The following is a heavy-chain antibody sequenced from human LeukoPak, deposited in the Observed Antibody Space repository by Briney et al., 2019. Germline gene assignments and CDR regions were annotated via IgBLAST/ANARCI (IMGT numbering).Heavy chain of an antibody. Sequence: GESLKISXKGSGYSFISYWIGWVRQRPGKGLEWTGIIYPGDSDTIYSPSFQGQVTISADKSISTAYLQWSSLKASDTAMYYCARLLSSGYYPYYFDYWGQGTLVTVSS. V-gene: IGHV5-51*01. CDR3: ARLLSSGYYPYYFDY. J-gene: IGHJ4*02. CDR2: IYPGDSDT. D-gene: IGHD3-22*01. CDR1: GYSFISYW.